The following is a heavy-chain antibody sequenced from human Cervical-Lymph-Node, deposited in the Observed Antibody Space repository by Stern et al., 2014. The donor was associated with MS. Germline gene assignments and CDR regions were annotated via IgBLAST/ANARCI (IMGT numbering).Heavy chain of an antibody. J-gene: IGHJ4*02. V-gene: IGHV1-2*06. CDR1: GYTFSVYN. Sequence: QMQLVQSGAEVKKPGASLKVSCKASGYTFSVYNIHWVRQAPGQGLEWMGRTNPNSGGTNYAQKFQGRVTMTRDTSISIVYMELTRLRSDDTAVYYCARGASDYWGQGTLVTVSS. CDR3: ARGASDY. D-gene: IGHD3-16*01. CDR2: TNPNSGGT.